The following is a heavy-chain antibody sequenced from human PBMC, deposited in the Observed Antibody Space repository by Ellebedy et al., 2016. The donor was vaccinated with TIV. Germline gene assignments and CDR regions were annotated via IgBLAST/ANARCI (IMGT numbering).Heavy chain of an antibody. CDR2: ISYDGSNK. J-gene: IGHJ4*02. V-gene: IGHV3-30-3*01. CDR3: ARDSRGSGSLR. Sequence: GGSLRLSCAASGFTFSSYAMHWVRQAPGKGLEWVAVISYDGSNKYYADSVKGRFTISRDNSKNTLYLQMNSLRAEDTAVYYCARDSRGSGSLRWGQGTLVTVSS. D-gene: IGHD3-10*01. CDR1: GFTFSSYA.